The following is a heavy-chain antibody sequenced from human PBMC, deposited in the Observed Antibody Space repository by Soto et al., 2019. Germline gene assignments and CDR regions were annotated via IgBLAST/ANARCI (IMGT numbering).Heavy chain of an antibody. D-gene: IGHD5-18*01. J-gene: IGHJ5*02. CDR2: IIPIFGTA. CDR1: GGTFSSYA. Sequence: ASVKVSCKASGGTFSSYAISWVRQAPGQGLEWMGGIIPIFGTANYAQKFQGRVTITADESTSTAYMELSSLRSEDTAVYYCERDFSDTARVTPKNWFDPWGQGTLVTVSS. CDR3: ERDFSDTARVTPKNWFDP. V-gene: IGHV1-69*13.